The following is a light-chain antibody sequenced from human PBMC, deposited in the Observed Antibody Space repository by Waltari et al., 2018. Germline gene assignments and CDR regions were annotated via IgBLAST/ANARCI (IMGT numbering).Light chain of an antibody. CDR2: EVD. CDR1: SSDLGAYKY. V-gene: IGLV2-8*01. J-gene: IGLJ2*01. Sequence: QSALTQPPSASGSPGQTVIISCTGTSSDLGAYKYVSWYQQIPGRAPALLIYEVDRRPPGVPDRFSGSKSGNTASLTVSGLQTEDEGDYYCSSYAGSNKLIFGGVTKLTVL. CDR3: SSYAGSNKLI.